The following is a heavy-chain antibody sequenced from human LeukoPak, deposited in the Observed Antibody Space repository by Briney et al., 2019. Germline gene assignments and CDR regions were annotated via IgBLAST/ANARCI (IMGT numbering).Heavy chain of an antibody. Sequence: ASVKVSCKASGYTFTSYDINWVRQATGQGLEWMGWMNPNSGNTGYAQKLQGRVTMTRNTSISTAYMELSSLRSEDTAVYYCARGDGGSYSSYFQHWGQGTLVTVSS. V-gene: IGHV1-8*01. CDR2: MNPNSGNT. CDR1: GYTFTSYD. D-gene: IGHD1-26*01. J-gene: IGHJ1*01. CDR3: ARGDGGSYSSYFQH.